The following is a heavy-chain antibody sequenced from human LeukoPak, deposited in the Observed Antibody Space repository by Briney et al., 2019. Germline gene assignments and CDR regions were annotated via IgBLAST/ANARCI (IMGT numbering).Heavy chain of an antibody. CDR2: ITGSGGST. V-gene: IGHV3-23*01. J-gene: IGHJ4*02. Sequence: GGSLRLSCSASGFTLSIYAMRGVRQAPGKGLEWVSAITGSGGSTYYADSVKGRFTISRDNSKNTLYLQMNSLRAEDTAVYYCAKDHPPYYYASSGLSVDYWGQGTLVTVSS. D-gene: IGHD3-22*01. CDR1: GFTLSIYA. CDR3: AKDHPPYYYASSGLSVDY.